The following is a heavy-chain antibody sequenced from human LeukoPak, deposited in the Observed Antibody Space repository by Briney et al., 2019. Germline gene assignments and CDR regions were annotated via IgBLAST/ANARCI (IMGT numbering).Heavy chain of an antibody. CDR2: IFYSGSM. V-gene: IGHV4-30-4*08. CDR3: AMQTTVISFDY. D-gene: IGHD4-17*01. J-gene: IGHJ4*02. Sequence: SWVRQAPGKGLEWMGYIFYSGSMYYNPSLKSRLTISVDTSKNQFSLKLRSVTAADTAVYYCAMQTTVISFDYWGQGALVTVSS.